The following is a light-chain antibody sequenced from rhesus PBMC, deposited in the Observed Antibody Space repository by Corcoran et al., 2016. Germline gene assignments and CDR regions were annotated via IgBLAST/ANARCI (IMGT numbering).Light chain of an antibody. V-gene: IGKV1-25*01. CDR2: EAS. CDR3: QHYYSTPFT. CDR1: KGITND. J-gene: IGKJ3*01. Sequence: DIQMTQSPSSLSASVGDRVTITCRASKGITNDVAWYQQKPGETPKLLIYEASRLQSGIPSRFSGSGSGTDFTLTLSSLQSEDFATYYFQHYYSTPFTFGPGTKLDIK.